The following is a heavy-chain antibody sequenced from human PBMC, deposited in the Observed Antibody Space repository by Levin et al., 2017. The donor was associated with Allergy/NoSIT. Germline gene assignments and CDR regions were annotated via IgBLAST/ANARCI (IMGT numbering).Heavy chain of an antibody. CDR3: ARDRGTVAWGLSYDMDF. J-gene: IGHJ6*02. CDR1: EYTFTAYY. Sequence: GASVKVSCKGSEYTFTAYYMHWVRQAPGQGLEWMGWIDPSSGATTYARNFQGRVTLTRDTSISTAYMELSRLTSDDTAVYYCARDRGTVAWGLSYDMDFWGQGTTVTVSS. CDR2: IDPSSGAT. D-gene: IGHD4-23*01. V-gene: IGHV1-2*02.